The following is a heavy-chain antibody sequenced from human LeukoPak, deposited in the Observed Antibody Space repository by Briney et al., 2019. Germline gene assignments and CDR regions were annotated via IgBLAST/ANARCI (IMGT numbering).Heavy chain of an antibody. CDR3: ARQSITMILVVPGWFDP. CDR2: TYYSGST. J-gene: IGHJ5*02. D-gene: IGHD3-22*01. CDR1: GGSIISSSYY. Sequence: PSETLSLTCTVSGGSIISSSYYWGWIRQPPGKGLEWIGSTYYSGSTYYNPSLKSRVTISVDTSKNQFSLKLSSVTAADTAVYYCARQSITMILVVPGWFDPWGQGTLVTVSS. V-gene: IGHV4-39*01.